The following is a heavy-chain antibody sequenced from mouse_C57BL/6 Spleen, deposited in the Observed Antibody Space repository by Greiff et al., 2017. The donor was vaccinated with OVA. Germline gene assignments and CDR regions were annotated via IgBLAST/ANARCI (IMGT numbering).Heavy chain of an antibody. D-gene: IGHD1-1*01. J-gene: IGHJ3*01. Sequence: VQLQQPGAELVKPGASVKLSCKASGYTFTSYWMHWVKQRPGRGLEWIGRIDPNSGGTKYNEKFKSKVTLTVDKPSSTAYMQLSILTSEDSAVYYCARYYYGSSFWCAYGGQENRVTVYA. CDR2: IDPNSGGT. CDR1: GYTFTSYW. CDR3: ARYYYGSSFWCAY. V-gene: IGHV1-72*01.